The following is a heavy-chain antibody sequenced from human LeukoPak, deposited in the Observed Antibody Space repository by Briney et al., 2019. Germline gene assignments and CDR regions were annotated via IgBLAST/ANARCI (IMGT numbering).Heavy chain of an antibody. V-gene: IGHV4-30-2*01. CDR1: GGSISSGGYY. Sequence: PSETLSLTCTVSGGSISSGGYYWSWIRQPPGKGLEWIGYIYHSGSTYYNPSLKSRVTISVDRSKNQFSLKLSSVTAADTAVYYCARASIQAYSYGSNWFDPWGQGTLVTVSS. J-gene: IGHJ5*02. D-gene: IGHD5-18*01. CDR3: ARASIQAYSYGSNWFDP. CDR2: IYHSGST.